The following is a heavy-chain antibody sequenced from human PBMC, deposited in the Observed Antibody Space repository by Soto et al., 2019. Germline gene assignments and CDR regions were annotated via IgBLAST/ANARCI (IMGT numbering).Heavy chain of an antibody. D-gene: IGHD7-27*01. J-gene: IGHJ4*02. V-gene: IGHV3-66*02. CDR3: ARDLNWGELSSYFDY. Sequence: GGSLRLSCAASGFTVSSNYMSWVRQAPGKGLEWVSVIYSGGSTYYADSVKGRFTISRDNSKNTLYLQMNSLRAEDTAVYYCARDLNWGELSSYFDYWGQGTLVTVSS. CDR1: GFTVSSNY. CDR2: IYSGGST.